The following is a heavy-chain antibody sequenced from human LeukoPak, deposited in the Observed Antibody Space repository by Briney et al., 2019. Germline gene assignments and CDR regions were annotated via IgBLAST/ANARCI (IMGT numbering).Heavy chain of an antibody. V-gene: IGHV1-46*01. D-gene: IGHD3-16*02. CDR2: INPSGGST. CDR3: ARGVRGSYRYEAYYFDY. CDR1: GYTFTSYY. J-gene: IGHJ4*02. Sequence: ASVKVSCKASGYTFTSYYMHWVRQAPGQGLEWMGIINPSGGSTSYAQKFQGRVTMTRDTSTSTVYMELSSLRSEDTAVYYCARGVRGSYRYEAYYFDYWGQGTLVTVSS.